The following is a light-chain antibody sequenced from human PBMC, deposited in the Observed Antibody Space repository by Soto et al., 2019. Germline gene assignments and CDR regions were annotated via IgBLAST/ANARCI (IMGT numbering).Light chain of an antibody. Sequence: QSALTQPASVSGSPGQSITISCIGTSSDVGGYNYVSWYQQHPGKAPKLMIYDVSNRPSGVSNRFSGSKSGNTASLTISGLQAEDEADYYCSSYTISSTLVVFGGGTKLTVL. CDR1: SSDVGGYNY. V-gene: IGLV2-14*01. CDR2: DVS. CDR3: SSYTISSTLVV. J-gene: IGLJ2*01.